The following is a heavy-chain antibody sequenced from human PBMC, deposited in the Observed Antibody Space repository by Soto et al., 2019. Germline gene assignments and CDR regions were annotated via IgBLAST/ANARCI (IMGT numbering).Heavy chain of an antibody. D-gene: IGHD2-15*01. CDR1: GFTFGDYA. J-gene: IGHJ3*02. V-gene: IGHV3-49*03. Sequence: GGSLRLSCTASGFTFGDYAMSWFRQAPGKGLEWVGFIRSKAYGGTTEYAASVKGRFTISRDDSKSIAYLQMNSLKTEDTAVYYCTREFDRGFKDIVVVVAATQEIVPFDIWGQGTMVTVSS. CDR3: TREFDRGFKDIVVVVAATQEIVPFDI. CDR2: IRSKAYGGTT.